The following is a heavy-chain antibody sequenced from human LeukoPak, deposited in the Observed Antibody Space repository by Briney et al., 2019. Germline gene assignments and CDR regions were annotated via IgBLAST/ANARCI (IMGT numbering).Heavy chain of an antibody. J-gene: IGHJ4*02. CDR1: GFTFNNYA. V-gene: IGHV3-21*01. CDR3: TRDATYYLRYGYFDS. D-gene: IGHD2/OR15-2a*01. CDR2: INNVASHI. Sequence: GGSLRLSCVASGFTFNNYAMNWVRQAPGRGLEWVSSINNVASHIYYAGSVRGRFTISRDNAKNSVYLQMNSLRPEDTAVYYCTRDATYYLRYGYFDSWGQGTLVTVSS.